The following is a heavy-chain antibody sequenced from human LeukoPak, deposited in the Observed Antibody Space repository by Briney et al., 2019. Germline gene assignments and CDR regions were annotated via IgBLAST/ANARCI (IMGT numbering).Heavy chain of an antibody. Sequence: PGGSLRLSCAASGFTFSSYSMNWVRQAPGKGLEWVSSISSSSSYIYYADSVKGRFTISRDNAKNSLYLQMNSLRAEDTAVYYCARGGGQLWFPEKADYWGQGALVTVSS. CDR2: ISSSSSYI. V-gene: IGHV3-21*01. D-gene: IGHD5-18*01. CDR1: GFTFSSYS. J-gene: IGHJ4*02. CDR3: ARGGGQLWFPEKADY.